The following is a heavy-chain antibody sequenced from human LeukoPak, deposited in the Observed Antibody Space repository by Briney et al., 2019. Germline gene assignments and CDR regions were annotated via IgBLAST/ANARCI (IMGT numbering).Heavy chain of an antibody. Sequence: GGSLRLSCAASGFTVSSNYMSWVRQAPGKGLEWVSVIYSGGSTYYADSVKGRFTISRDNSKNTLYLQMNSLRAEDTAVYYRARDRDGSGSYYRWGQGTLVTVSS. CDR1: GFTVSSNY. V-gene: IGHV3-53*01. J-gene: IGHJ4*02. CDR2: IYSGGST. CDR3: ARDRDGSGSYYR. D-gene: IGHD3-10*01.